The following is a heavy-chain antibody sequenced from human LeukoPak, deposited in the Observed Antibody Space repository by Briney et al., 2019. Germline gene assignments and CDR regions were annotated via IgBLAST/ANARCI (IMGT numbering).Heavy chain of an antibody. D-gene: IGHD3-3*01. CDR1: GGSMRSYY. CDR2: IYTSGST. V-gene: IGHV4-4*07. J-gene: IGHJ3*02. Sequence: SETLSLTCTVSGGSMRSYYWSWIRQPAGKGLEWIGRIYTSGSTNYNPSLKSRVTMSVDTSKNQFSLKLSSVTAADTAVYYCARERATYYDFWSGYYAFDIWGQGTMVTVSS. CDR3: ARERATYYDFWSGYYAFDI.